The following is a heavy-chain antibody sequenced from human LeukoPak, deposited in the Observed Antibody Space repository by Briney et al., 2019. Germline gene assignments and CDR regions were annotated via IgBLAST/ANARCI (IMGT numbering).Heavy chain of an antibody. CDR2: IYYSGST. J-gene: IGHJ6*02. Sequence: SETLSLTCTVSGCSISTYYWSWLRQPPGKGLEWVGYIYYSGSTNYSPSLRGRVSISLDTSKNQFSLKLSSVTAADTAVYYCARSYSSSGFYYYGMDVWGQGTTVIVSS. CDR3: ARSYSSSGFYYYGMDV. D-gene: IGHD6-6*01. CDR1: GCSISTYY. V-gene: IGHV4-59*01.